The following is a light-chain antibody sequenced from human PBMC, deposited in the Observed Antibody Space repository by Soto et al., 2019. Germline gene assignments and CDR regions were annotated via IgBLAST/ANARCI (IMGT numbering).Light chain of an antibody. CDR1: QYINNY. J-gene: IGKJ2*01. V-gene: IGKV1-39*01. CDR2: AAY. Sequence: DIQMTQSPSSLSTSVGDRVTITCRASQYINNYLNWYQQKPGKAPKLLIFAAYNLQSGVPSRFSGSGSGTDFTLTISSLQPEDFATYYCQQSYSTPPYTFGQGNKLDMK. CDR3: QQSYSTPPYT.